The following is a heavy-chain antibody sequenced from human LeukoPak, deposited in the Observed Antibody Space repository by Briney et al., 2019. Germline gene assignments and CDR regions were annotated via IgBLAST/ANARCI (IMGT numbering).Heavy chain of an antibody. Sequence: GASVKVSCKASGYTFTGYYMHWVRQAPGQGLEWMGWINPNSGGTNYAQKFQGRVTMTRDTSISTAYMELSRLRSDDTAVYYCARGSVTTHYYYYMDVWGKGTTVTVSS. V-gene: IGHV1-2*02. CDR1: GYTFTGYY. D-gene: IGHD4-17*01. CDR3: ARGSVTTHYYYYMDV. J-gene: IGHJ6*03. CDR2: INPNSGGT.